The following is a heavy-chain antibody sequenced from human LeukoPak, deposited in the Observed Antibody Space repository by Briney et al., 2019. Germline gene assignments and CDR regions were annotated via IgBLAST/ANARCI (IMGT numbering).Heavy chain of an antibody. D-gene: IGHD3-22*01. CDR3: ARVDDSSGSHY. V-gene: IGHV4-39*07. J-gene: IGHJ4*02. Sequence: SETLSLTCTVSGGSISSSSYYWGWIRQPPGKGLEWIGNIYYSGSTYYNPSLKSRVTISVDTSKNQFSLKLSSVTAADTAVYYCARVDDSSGSHYWGQGTLVTVSS. CDR1: GGSISSSSYY. CDR2: IYYSGST.